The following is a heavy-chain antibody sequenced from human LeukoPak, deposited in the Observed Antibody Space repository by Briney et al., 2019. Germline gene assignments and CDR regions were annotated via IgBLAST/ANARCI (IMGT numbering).Heavy chain of an antibody. J-gene: IGHJ4*01. V-gene: IGHV1-46*01. Sequence: ASVKVSCKASGGTFSSYAISWVRQAPGQGLEWMGIINPSGGSTSYAQKFQGRVTMTRDTSTSTVYMELSSLRSEDTAVYYCARGPDIVVPGGAFDYWGQEPWSPSPQ. CDR2: INPSGGST. CDR1: GGTFSSYA. D-gene: IGHD2-2*01. CDR3: ARGPDIVVPGGAFDY.